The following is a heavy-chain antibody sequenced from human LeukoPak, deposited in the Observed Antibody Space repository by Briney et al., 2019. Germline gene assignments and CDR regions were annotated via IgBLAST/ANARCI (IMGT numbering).Heavy chain of an antibody. CDR3: ARHEAGGSASYFPVGY. D-gene: IGHD3-10*01. J-gene: IGHJ4*02. Sequence: GGSLKISCKASGDRFTDYWIGWVRQMAGKGLEWMGAVFHGDSETRNNPSFQGQVTISVDKSISTAYLQGSRLKASDTAMYYCARHEAGGSASYFPVGYWGQGTLATVSS. V-gene: IGHV5-51*01. CDR1: GDRFTDYW. CDR2: VFHGDSET.